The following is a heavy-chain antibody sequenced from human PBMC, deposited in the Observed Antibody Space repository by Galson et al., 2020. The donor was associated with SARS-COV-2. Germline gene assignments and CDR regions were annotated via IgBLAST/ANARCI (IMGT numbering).Heavy chain of an antibody. CDR2: IYPGDSDI. CDR3: ARDRLYGGGGFPSFDL. Sequence: TGGSLKISCKGSGYSFSSYWIGWVRQMPGKGLEWMGIIYPGDSDIRYTPSFQGQVTFSADKSFSTAYLQWSSLKASDTAIYYCARDRLYGGGGFPSFDLWGRGTLVTVSS. D-gene: IGHD3-10*01. CDR1: GYSFSSYW. J-gene: IGHJ2*01. V-gene: IGHV5-51*01.